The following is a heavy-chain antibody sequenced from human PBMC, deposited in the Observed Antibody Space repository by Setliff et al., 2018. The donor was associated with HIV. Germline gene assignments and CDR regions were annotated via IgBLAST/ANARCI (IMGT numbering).Heavy chain of an antibody. Sequence: PSETLSLTCAVSGVSISSRNWWSWVRQPPGKGLEWIGEINYSGNTNYNPSLKTRVTISVDKSKNQFFLNLKSVTAADTAVYLCAREYSGSGINFNPLTWGQGTLVTVSS. CDR3: AREYSGSGINFNPLT. CDR2: INYSGNT. D-gene: IGHD3-10*01. CDR1: GVSISSRNW. J-gene: IGHJ5*02. V-gene: IGHV4-4*02.